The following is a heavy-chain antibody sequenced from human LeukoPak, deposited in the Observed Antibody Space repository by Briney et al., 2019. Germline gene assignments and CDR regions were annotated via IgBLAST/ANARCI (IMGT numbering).Heavy chain of an antibody. J-gene: IGHJ4*02. CDR1: GVSFSGYY. CDR3: ARGRRIATYDY. D-gene: IGHD6-13*01. V-gene: IGHV4-34*01. CDR2: INHSGST. Sequence: SETLSLTCAVYGVSFSGYYWSWIRQPPGKGLEWIGEINHSGSTNYNPSLKSRVTISVDTSKNQFSLKLSSVTAADTAVYYCARGRRIATYDYWGQGTLVTVSS.